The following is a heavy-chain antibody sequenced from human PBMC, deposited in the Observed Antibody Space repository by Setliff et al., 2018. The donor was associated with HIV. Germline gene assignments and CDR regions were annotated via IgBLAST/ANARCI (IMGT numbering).Heavy chain of an antibody. CDR1: GLSISSNY. D-gene: IGHD3-9*01. Sequence: GGSLRLSCAASGLSISSNYMSWVRQAPGKGLEWVSIIYSGGDAYYSDSLKGRFTISRDNSKNTLYLQMNSLRADDTAIYYCVKDRTDILTGYGDHWGQGTQVTVSS. J-gene: IGHJ4*02. CDR3: VKDRTDILTGYGDH. CDR2: IYSGGDA. V-gene: IGHV3-66*02.